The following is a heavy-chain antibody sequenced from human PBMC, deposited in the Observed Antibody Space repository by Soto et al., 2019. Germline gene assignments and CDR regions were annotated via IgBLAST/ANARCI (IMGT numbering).Heavy chain of an antibody. CDR2: IIPIFGTA. V-gene: IGHV1-69*06. CDR3: ASMPTVTTNWFDT. Sequence: VASVKVSCKASGGTFSSYAISWVRQAPGQGLEWMGGIIPIFGTANYAQKFQGRVTITADKSTSTAYMELSSLRSEDTAVYYCASMPTVTTNWFDTWGQGTLVTVSS. D-gene: IGHD4-4*01. CDR1: GGTFSSYA. J-gene: IGHJ5*02.